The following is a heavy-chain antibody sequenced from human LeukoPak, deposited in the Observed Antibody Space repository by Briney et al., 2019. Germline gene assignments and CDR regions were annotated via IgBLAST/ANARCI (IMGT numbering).Heavy chain of an antibody. CDR3: AKDLGNTMIVVVPRHYYGMDV. CDR1: GFTFADYA. J-gene: IGHJ6*02. D-gene: IGHD3-22*01. CDR2: ISWNSGNK. Sequence: GGSLRLSCAASGFTFADYAMHWVRQAPGPGLEWVSGISWNSGNKYDADSVKGRFTISRDNSKNTLYLQMHSLRVEDTAVYYCAKDLGNTMIVVVPRHYYGMDVWGQGTTVTVSS. V-gene: IGHV3-9*01.